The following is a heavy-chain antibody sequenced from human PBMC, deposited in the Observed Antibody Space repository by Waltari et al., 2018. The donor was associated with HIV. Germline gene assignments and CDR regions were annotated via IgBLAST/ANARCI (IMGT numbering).Heavy chain of an antibody. V-gene: IGHV4-34*02. CDR1: GGSLNASY. J-gene: IGHJ4*02. D-gene: IGHD2-21*02. CDR3: AGCDGDCYSAVFDH. CDR2: INHGGRT. Sequence: QVQLQQWGAGLLKPSETLSLTCAVYGGSLNASYWNWIRQTPGKGLEWIGEINHGGRTNYNPSLKSRVSISIDTSKKQFSLKVRSVTAADTAVYYCAGCDGDCYSAVFDHWGQGTLVTVSS.